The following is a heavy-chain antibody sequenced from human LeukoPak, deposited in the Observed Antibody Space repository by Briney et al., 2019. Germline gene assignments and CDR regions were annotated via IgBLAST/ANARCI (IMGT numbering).Heavy chain of an antibody. J-gene: IGHJ4*02. Sequence: ASVKVSCKAFGYTFTSNYMHWVRQAPGQGLEWMGIINPSGGSTSYAQKFQGRVTMTRDTSTSTVYMELSSLRSEDTAVYYCASPPRGSGSYWYYWGQGTLVTVSS. V-gene: IGHV1-46*01. CDR1: GYTFTSNY. D-gene: IGHD3-10*01. CDR3: ASPPRGSGSYWYY. CDR2: INPSGGST.